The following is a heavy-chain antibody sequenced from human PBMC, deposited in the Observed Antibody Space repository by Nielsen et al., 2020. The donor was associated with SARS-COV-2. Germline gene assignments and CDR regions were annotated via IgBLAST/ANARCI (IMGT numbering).Heavy chain of an antibody. V-gene: IGHV3-21*01. Sequence: GESLKISCAASGFTFSSYWMSWVRQAPGKGLEWVSSISSSSSYIYYADSVKGRFTISRDNAKNSLYLQMNSLRAEDTAVYYCAREGGGIAAAAVLDYYYYYMDVWGKGTTVTVSS. J-gene: IGHJ6*03. CDR1: GFTFSSYW. CDR2: ISSSSSYI. D-gene: IGHD6-25*01. CDR3: AREGGGIAAAAVLDYYYYYMDV.